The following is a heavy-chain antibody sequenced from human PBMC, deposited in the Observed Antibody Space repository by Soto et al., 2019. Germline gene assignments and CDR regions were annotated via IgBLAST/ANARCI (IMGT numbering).Heavy chain of an antibody. CDR1: GFTFSSYA. CDR3: AYLGRAVAGRGYFDD. V-gene: IGHV3-23*01. CDR2: ISGSGGST. Sequence: GGSLRLSCAASGFTFSSYAMSWVRQAPGEGLEWASAISGSGGSTYYADSVKGRFTISRDNSKNTLYLQMNSLRAEDTAVYYCAYLGRAVAGRGYFDDWGQGTLVTVAS. J-gene: IGHJ4*02. D-gene: IGHD6-19*01.